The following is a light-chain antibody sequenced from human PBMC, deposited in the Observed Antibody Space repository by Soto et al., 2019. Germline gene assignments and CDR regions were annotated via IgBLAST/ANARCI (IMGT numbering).Light chain of an antibody. J-gene: IGKJ4*01. CDR3: QQVKSYPLT. CDR1: QGISTY. CDR2: AAS. V-gene: IGKV1-9*01. Sequence: DIQLTQSPSFLSASVGDRVTITCRASQGISTYVAWYQQEPGKAPKLLIRAASTLQSGVPSRFSGSGSGTEFALTISSLQPEDFATYYCQQVKSYPLTFGGGNKVEIK.